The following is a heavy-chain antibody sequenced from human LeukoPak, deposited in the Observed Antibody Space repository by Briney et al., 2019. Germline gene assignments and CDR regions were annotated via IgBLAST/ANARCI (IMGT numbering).Heavy chain of an antibody. CDR3: AKEPLSYNWHYFDD. CDR2: ISGSGGST. CDR1: GFTFSNYG. Sequence: PGGSLRLSCAASGFTFSNYGMNWVRQAPGKGLEWVSGISGSGGSTYYADSVKGRFTISRDNSKNTLFLQMNSLRAEDTAVYYCAKEPLSYNWHYFDDWGQGTLVTVSS. D-gene: IGHD1-20*01. J-gene: IGHJ4*02. V-gene: IGHV3-23*01.